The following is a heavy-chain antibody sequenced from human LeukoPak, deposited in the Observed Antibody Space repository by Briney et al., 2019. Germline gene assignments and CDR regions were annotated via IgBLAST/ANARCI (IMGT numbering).Heavy chain of an antibody. J-gene: IGHJ4*02. D-gene: IGHD6-13*01. CDR1: GFTFSTYR. Sequence: PGGSLRLSCAASGFTFSTYRMNWVRQARGKGLDWVSSMISSSSYIYYADSVKGRFTISRDNAKKSLYLQMRSLRAEDTAVYCCARDRWQQPDYWGQGTLVTVSS. CDR2: MISSSSYI. CDR3: ARDRWQQPDY. V-gene: IGHV3-21*01.